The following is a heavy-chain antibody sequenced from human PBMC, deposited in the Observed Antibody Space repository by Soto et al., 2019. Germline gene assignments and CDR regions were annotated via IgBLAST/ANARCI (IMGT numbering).Heavy chain of an antibody. D-gene: IGHD2-21*01. CDR2: IYWDDDK. CDR3: AHKNGDNDAFDI. CDR1: GFSLSTSGVG. J-gene: IGHJ3*02. Sequence: SGPTLVNPTQTFTLTCTFSGFSLSTSGVGVGWIRQPPGKALEWLALIYWDDDKRCSPSLKSRLTITKDTSKNQVVLTMTNMDPVDTATYYCAHKNGDNDAFDIWGQGTMVTVSS. V-gene: IGHV2-5*02.